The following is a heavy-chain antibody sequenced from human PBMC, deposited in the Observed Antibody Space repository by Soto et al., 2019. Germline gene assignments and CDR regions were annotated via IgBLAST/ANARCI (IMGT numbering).Heavy chain of an antibody. J-gene: IGHJ4*02. D-gene: IGHD6-19*01. Sequence: PWGSLRLSCKPSGFSVADFAMDWMRQAPGKGPEWVGFIRTKPYGGTPEYAPSVKGRFTISRDDSNNIAYLQMSSLKTEDTAVYYCTRSHIAVSQENFDDWGQGALVTVAS. V-gene: IGHV3-49*03. CDR3: TRSHIAVSQENFDD. CDR1: GFSVADFA. CDR2: IRTKPYGGTP.